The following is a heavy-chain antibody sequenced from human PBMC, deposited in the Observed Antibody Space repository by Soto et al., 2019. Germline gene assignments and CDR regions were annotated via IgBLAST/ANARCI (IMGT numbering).Heavy chain of an antibody. J-gene: IGHJ4*02. CDR2: ITYDGSNK. Sequence: QVQLVESGGGVVQPGRSLRLSCAASGFIIGSYGMHWVRQAPGKGLEWVAVITYDGSNKYYADSVRGRFSISRDNSRNTVYSQMHSLRAEDTAVYYCAKDPKATGTHYWGRGTLVTVSS. V-gene: IGHV3-30*18. CDR3: AKDPKATGTHY. D-gene: IGHD1-1*01. CDR1: GFIIGSYG.